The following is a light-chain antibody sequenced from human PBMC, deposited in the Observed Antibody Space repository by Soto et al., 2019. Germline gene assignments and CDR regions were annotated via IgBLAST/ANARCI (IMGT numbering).Light chain of an antibody. Sequence: EIVLTQSPATLSLSPGERATLSCRASQSVSGSLAWYQQKPGQAPRLLIYDASTRATGIPARFSGSGSGTDFTLTISSLEPEDFALYYCQQRSNWVYTFGQGTKLEIK. CDR1: QSVSGS. CDR2: DAS. V-gene: IGKV3-11*01. CDR3: QQRSNWVYT. J-gene: IGKJ2*01.